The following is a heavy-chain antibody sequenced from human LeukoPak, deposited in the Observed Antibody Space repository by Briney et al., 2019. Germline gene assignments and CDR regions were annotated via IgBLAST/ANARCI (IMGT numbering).Heavy chain of an antibody. CDR1: GGSFSGYY. D-gene: IGHD2-2*01. CDR2: INHSGST. V-gene: IGHV4-34*01. Sequence: SETLSPTCAVYGGSFSGYYWSWIRQPPGKGLEWIGEINHSGSTNYNPSLKSRVTISVDTSKNQFSLKLSSVTAADTAVYYCARGPRVVVVPAAMPYNWFDPWGQGTLVTVSS. CDR3: ARGPRVVVVPAAMPYNWFDP. J-gene: IGHJ5*02.